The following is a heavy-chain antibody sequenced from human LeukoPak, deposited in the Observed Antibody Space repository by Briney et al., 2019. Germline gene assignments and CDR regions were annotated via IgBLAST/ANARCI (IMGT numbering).Heavy chain of an antibody. CDR1: GGSISSSSYY. CDR3: ARDTGGDWGSFDY. V-gene: IGHV4-39*07. J-gene: IGHJ4*02. CDR2: IYYSGST. Sequence: SETLSLTCTVSGGSISSSSYYWGWIRQPPGKGLEWIGSIYYSGSTYYNPSLKSRVTISVDTSKNQFSLKLSSVTAADTAVYYCARDTGGDWGSFDYWGQGTPVTVSS. D-gene: IGHD2-21*02.